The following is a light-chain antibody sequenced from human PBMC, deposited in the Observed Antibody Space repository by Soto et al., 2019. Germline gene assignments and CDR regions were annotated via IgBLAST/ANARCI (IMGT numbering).Light chain of an antibody. Sequence: EIVLTQSPATLSLSPGERATLSCRASQSVSSYLAWYQQKPGQAPRLLIYDASNRATGIPARFSGSGSGTDFGGTVSGVEREGGAVYYCQHEKTFGQGTKVEIK. V-gene: IGKV3-11*01. J-gene: IGKJ1*01. CDR3: QHEKT. CDR1: QSVSSY. CDR2: DAS.